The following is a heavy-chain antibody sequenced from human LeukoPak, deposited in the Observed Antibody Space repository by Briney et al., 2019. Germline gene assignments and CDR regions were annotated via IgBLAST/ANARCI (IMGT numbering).Heavy chain of an antibody. V-gene: IGHV3-21*01. CDR2: ITTSSTYI. Sequence: GGSLRLSCAASGFTFSSYSMSWVRQAPGKGLEWVSSITTSSTYISYADSVKGRFTISRDNAKNSLYLQMNSLRAEDTAVYYCARGKYSSGWFDYWGQGTLSPSPQ. J-gene: IGHJ4*02. CDR3: ARGKYSSGWFDY. D-gene: IGHD6-19*01. CDR1: GFTFSSYS.